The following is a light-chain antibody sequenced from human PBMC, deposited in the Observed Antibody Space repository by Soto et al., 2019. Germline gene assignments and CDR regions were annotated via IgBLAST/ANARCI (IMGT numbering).Light chain of an antibody. CDR1: QNVINN. CDR2: GAS. J-gene: IGKJ2*01. Sequence: EIVLTQSPATLSVSPGEGATLSCRASQNVINNVAWYQQKPGQAPRLLIYGASTRATGIPNRFSGSGSGTEFTLSISSLQSEDFAVYYCQQYNNWPPNTLGQGTKVDI. CDR3: QQYNNWPPNT. V-gene: IGKV3-15*01.